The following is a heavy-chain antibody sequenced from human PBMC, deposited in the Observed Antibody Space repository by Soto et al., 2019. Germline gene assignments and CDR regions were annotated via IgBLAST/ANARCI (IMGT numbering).Heavy chain of an antibody. V-gene: IGHV3-23*01. CDR2: ISGSGGST. CDR1: GFTFSSYA. Sequence: GESLKISCAASGFTFSSYAMSWVRQAPGKGLEWVSAISGSGGSTYYADSVKGRFTISRDNSKNTLYLQMNSLRAEDTAVYYCAKDQAAAGTGYFQHWGQGTLVTVSS. CDR3: AKDQAAAGTGYFQH. D-gene: IGHD6-13*01. J-gene: IGHJ1*01.